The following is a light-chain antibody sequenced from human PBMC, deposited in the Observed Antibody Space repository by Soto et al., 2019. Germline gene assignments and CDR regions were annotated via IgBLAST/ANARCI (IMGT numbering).Light chain of an antibody. Sequence: EIVLTQSPGTLSLSPGERATLSCRASQSVSSSYLAWYQQKPGQAPRLLIYGASSRATCIPDRFSGSGSGTDFTLTISRLEPEDVAVYCCQQYGNSPITFGQGTRLEIK. CDR3: QQYGNSPIT. J-gene: IGKJ5*01. CDR2: GAS. CDR1: QSVSSSY. V-gene: IGKV3-20*01.